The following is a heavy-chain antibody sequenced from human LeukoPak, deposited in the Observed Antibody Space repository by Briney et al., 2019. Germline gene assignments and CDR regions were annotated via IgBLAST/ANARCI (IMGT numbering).Heavy chain of an antibody. V-gene: IGHV3-74*01. J-gene: IGHJ1*01. Sequence: GGSLRLSCAVSGFTFRSYWMHWVRQAPGKGLVWVSRLNSDGSNTSYADSVKGRFTISRDNAKNTLYLQMNSLRAEDTAVYYCATGGNYYYTHWGQGTLVTVSS. CDR2: LNSDGSNT. D-gene: IGHD3-16*01. CDR1: GFTFRSYW. CDR3: ATGGNYYYTH.